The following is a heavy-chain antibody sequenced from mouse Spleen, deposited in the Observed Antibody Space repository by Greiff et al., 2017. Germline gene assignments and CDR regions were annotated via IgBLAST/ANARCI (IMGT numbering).Heavy chain of an antibody. J-gene: IGHJ3*01. V-gene: IGHV1-18*01. CDR2: INPNNGGT. CDR3: ARRDYDAVFAY. CDR1: GYTFTDYN. D-gene: IGHD2-4*01. Sequence: EVQLQQSGPELVKPGASVKIPCKASGYTFTDYNMDWVKQSHGKSLEWIGDINPNNGGTIYNQKFKGKATLTVDKSSSTAYMELRSLTSEDTAVYYCARRDYDAVFAYWGQGTLVTVSA.